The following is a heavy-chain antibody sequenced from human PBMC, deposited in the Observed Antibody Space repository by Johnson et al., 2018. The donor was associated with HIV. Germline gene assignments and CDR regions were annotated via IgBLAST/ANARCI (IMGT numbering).Heavy chain of an antibody. CDR2: IKQDGSEK. J-gene: IGHJ3*02. Sequence: VQLVESGGGVVQPGRSLRLSCAASGVTFSTYWMSWVRQAPGKGLEWVANIKQDGSEKYYVDSVKGRFTISRDNANNSLYLQMNSLSAEDTAVYYCASSSGARWAFDIWGQGTMVTVSS. V-gene: IGHV3-7*02. CDR1: GVTFSTYW. CDR3: ASSSGARWAFDI. D-gene: IGHD6-6*01.